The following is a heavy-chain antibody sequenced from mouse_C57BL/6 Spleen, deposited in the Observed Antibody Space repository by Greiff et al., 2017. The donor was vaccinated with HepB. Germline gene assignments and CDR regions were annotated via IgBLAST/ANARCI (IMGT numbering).Heavy chain of an antibody. Sequence: EVKLVESGGGLVKPGGSLKLSCAASGFTFSSYTMSWVRQTPEKRLEWVAIISGGGGNTYYPDSVKGRFTISRDNAKNTLYLQMSSLRSEDTALYYCARHLYYSYYAGAIDYWGQGTSVTVPS. CDR2: ISGGGGNT. CDR1: GFTFSSYT. D-gene: IGHD2-12*01. J-gene: IGHJ4*01. CDR3: ARHLYYSYYAGAIDY. V-gene: IGHV5-9*01.